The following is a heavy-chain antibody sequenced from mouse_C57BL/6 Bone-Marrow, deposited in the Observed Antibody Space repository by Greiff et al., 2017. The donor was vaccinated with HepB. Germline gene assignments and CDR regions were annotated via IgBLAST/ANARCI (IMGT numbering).Heavy chain of an antibody. CDR1: GFTFSDYG. V-gene: IGHV5-17*01. J-gene: IGHJ4*01. Sequence: VQLQQSGGGLVKPGGSLKLSCAASGFTFSDYGMHWVRQAPEKGLEWVAYISSGSSTIYYADTVKGRFTISRDNAKNTLFLQMTSLRSEDTAMYYCARTITTYYYAMDYWGQGTSVTVSS. D-gene: IGHD2-4*01. CDR2: ISSGSSTI. CDR3: ARTITTYYYAMDY.